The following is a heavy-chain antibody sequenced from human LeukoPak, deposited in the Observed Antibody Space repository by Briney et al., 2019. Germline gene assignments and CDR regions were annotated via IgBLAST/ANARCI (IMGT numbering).Heavy chain of an antibody. CDR1: GDSMNKNF. J-gene: IGHJ3*01. CDR2: IFHSGTT. CDR3: ARRMITTSDTFDL. Sequence: SETLSLTCSVSGDSMNKNFWSWIRQPPGKGLEWIGYIFHSGTTNYSPSLEGRVTISLDTSKNQFSLMLTSVTAADTAVYYCARRMITTSDTFDLWGQGTMVTVSS. D-gene: IGHD3-16*01. V-gene: IGHV4-59*01.